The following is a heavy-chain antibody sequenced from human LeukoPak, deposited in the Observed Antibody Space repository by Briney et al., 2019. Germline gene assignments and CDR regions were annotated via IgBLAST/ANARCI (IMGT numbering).Heavy chain of an antibody. CDR1: GFTFNNYE. J-gene: IGHJ4*02. D-gene: IGHD4-17*01. CDR3: ARHSFGDYESWFDY. CDR2: ISSSSSTI. V-gene: IGHV3-48*03. Sequence: PGGPLRLSCAASGFTFNNYEMNWVRQAPGKGLEWVSYISSSSSTIYYADSVKGRFTISRDNAKNSLCLQMNSLRAEDTAVYYCARHSFGDYESWFDYWGQGTLVTASS.